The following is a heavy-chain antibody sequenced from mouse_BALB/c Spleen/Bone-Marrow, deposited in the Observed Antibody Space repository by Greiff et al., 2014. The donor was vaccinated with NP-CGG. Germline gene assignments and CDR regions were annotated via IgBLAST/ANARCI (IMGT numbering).Heavy chain of an antibody. CDR1: GYAFSRSW. CDR3: AGSTPLAY. J-gene: IGHJ3*01. CDR2: IYPGDDDT. V-gene: IGHV1-80*01. D-gene: IGHD1-1*01. Sequence: QVQLQQSGAELVRPGSSVKISCKASGYAFSRSWMNWVKQRPGQGLEWIGQIYPGDDDTNYSGKFKGRATLTADKSSGTAYMQLSSLTSEASAVYFCAGSTPLAYWGQGTLVTVSA.